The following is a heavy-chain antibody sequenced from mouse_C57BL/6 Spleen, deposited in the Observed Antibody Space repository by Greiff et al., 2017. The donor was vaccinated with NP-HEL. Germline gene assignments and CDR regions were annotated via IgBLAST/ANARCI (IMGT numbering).Heavy chain of an antibody. CDR2: INPSIGGT. Sequence: QVPLQQPGTELVKPGASVKLSCKASGYPFPSYWMNWVKQRPGQGLGWIGNINPSIGGTDSNEKFKSKATLTVDKSSSTAYMQLSSLTSEDSAVYCCAYGYDWFAYWGQGTLVTVSA. CDR1: GYPFPSYW. J-gene: IGHJ3*01. CDR3: AYGYDWFAY. V-gene: IGHV1-53*01. D-gene: IGHD2-2*01.